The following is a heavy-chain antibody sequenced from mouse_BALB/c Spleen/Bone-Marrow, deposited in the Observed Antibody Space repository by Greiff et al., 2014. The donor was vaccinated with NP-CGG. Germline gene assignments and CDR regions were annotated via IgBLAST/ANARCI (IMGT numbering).Heavy chain of an antibody. CDR1: GYTSTNYW. CDR2: INPSTGYT. Sequence: QVQLQQSGAELAKPGASVKMSCKASGYTSTNYWMHWIKQRPGQGLEWIGYINPSTGYTEYNQKFKDKATLTADKSSSTAYMQLSSLTSEDSAVNYCARRGYGNYHYYAMDYWGRGTSVTVSS. CDR3: ARRGYGNYHYYAMDY. V-gene: IGHV1-7*01. D-gene: IGHD2-1*01. J-gene: IGHJ4*01.